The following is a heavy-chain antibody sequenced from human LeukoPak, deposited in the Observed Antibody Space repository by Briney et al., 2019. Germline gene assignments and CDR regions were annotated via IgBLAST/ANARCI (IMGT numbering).Heavy chain of an antibody. CDR3: ARGRYYDILTGYSYFDY. Sequence: PGGSLRLSCAASGFTFSSYSMNWVRQAPGKGLEWVSSISSSSSYIYYADSVKGRFTISRDNAKNSLYLQMNSLRAEDTAVYYCARGRYYDILTGYSYFDYWGQGTLVTVSS. CDR2: ISSSSSYI. V-gene: IGHV3-21*01. J-gene: IGHJ4*02. D-gene: IGHD3-9*01. CDR1: GFTFSSYS.